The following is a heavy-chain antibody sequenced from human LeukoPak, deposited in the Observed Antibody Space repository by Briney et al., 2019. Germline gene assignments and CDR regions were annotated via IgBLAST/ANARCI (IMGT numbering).Heavy chain of an antibody. CDR2: IYSSGST. CDR1: GGSISSYY. Sequence: SETLSLTCTVSGGSISSYYWSWIRQPPGKGLEWTGYIYSSGSTNYNPSLKSRVTISVDTSKNQFSLKLSSVTAADTAVYYCARGVYSSAWSYDYWGQGTLVTVSS. D-gene: IGHD6-19*01. J-gene: IGHJ4*02. V-gene: IGHV4-59*01. CDR3: ARGVYSSAWSYDY.